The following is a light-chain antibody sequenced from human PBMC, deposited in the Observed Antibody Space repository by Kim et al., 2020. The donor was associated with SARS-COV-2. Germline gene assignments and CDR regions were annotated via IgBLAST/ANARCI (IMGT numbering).Light chain of an antibody. CDR2: GAS. CDR3: QQYHHWLPLT. V-gene: IGKV3-15*01. Sequence: SPGESATLSCRASQSVSKNLAWYQPRPGQAPRLLSDGASTRATGVPARFSGSGSGTAFTLTISSLKSEDSAIYYCQQYHHWLPLTFGGGTKVDIK. CDR1: QSVSKN. J-gene: IGKJ4*01.